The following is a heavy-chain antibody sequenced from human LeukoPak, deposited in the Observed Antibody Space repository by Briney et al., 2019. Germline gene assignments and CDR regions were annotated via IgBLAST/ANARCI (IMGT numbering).Heavy chain of an antibody. D-gene: IGHD4-11*01. CDR1: GFSFSSYE. J-gene: IGHJ4*02. CDR2: ISGGGSII. Sequence: PGGSLRLSCAASGFSFSSYEMNWVRQAPGKGLEWVSYISGGGSIIYYADSVKGRFTVSRDNAKNSLYLQMNDLRAEDTAVYYCAREDSDYSNYDFWGQGTLVTVSS. CDR3: AREDSDYSNYDF. V-gene: IGHV3-48*03.